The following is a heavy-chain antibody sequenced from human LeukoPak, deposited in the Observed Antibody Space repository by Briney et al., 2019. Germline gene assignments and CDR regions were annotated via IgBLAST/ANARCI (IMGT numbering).Heavy chain of an antibody. D-gene: IGHD6-19*01. CDR1: GYTLTELS. CDR3: ATGLISSGWLFDY. Sequence: ASVKVSCKVSGYTLTELSMHWVRQAPGKGLEWMGGFDPEDGDTIYAQKFQGRVTMTEDTSTDTAYMELSSLRSEDTAVYYCATGLISSGWLFDYWGQGTLVTVSS. CDR2: FDPEDGDT. J-gene: IGHJ4*02. V-gene: IGHV1-24*01.